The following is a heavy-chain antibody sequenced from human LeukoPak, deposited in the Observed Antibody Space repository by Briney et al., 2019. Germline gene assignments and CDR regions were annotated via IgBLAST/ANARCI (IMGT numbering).Heavy chain of an antibody. Sequence: PGGSLRLSCAASGFTFSNYWMHWVRQAPGKGLVWVSRMNSDESSTSYADSVKGRFTISRENAKNTLYLQMNSLRAEDTAVYYCARDLDYSTSSDNYWGRGTLVTVSS. D-gene: IGHD6-6*01. V-gene: IGHV3-74*01. CDR1: GFTFSNYW. CDR3: ARDLDYSTSSDNY. CDR2: MNSDESST. J-gene: IGHJ4*02.